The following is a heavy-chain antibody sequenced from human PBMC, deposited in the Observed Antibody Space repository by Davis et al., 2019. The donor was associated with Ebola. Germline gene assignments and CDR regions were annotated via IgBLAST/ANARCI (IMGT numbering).Heavy chain of an antibody. CDR2: IFYNGIT. CDR3: ARANTGMVPPEIDS. Sequence: SETLSLTCNVSGGSISFYYWNWIRQAPGKGPEWIGDIFYNGITNYNPSLKSRLTISIDTSTNQFSLKLRSVTAADTAMYYCARANTGMVPPEIDSWGQGTKVTVSS. D-gene: IGHD5-18*01. V-gene: IGHV4-59*01. CDR1: GGSISFYY. J-gene: IGHJ4*02.